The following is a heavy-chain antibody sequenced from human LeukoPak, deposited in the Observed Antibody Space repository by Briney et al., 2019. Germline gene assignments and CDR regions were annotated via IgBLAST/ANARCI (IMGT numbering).Heavy chain of an antibody. CDR1: GGSFSGYY. D-gene: IGHD2-15*01. V-gene: IGHV4-34*01. Sequence: SETLSLTCAVYGGSFSGYYWSWIRQPPGKGLEWIGEINHSGSTNYNPSLKSRVTISVDTSKNQFSLKLSSVTAADTAVYYCARGPTGGSCDYWGQGTLVTVSS. J-gene: IGHJ4*02. CDR3: ARGPTGGSCDY. CDR2: INHSGST.